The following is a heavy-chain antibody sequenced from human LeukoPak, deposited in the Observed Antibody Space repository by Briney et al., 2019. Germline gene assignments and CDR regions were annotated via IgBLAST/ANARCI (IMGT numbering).Heavy chain of an antibody. J-gene: IGHJ4*02. CDR3: ATEAVVPSYFDY. V-gene: IGHV4-61*02. D-gene: IGHD2-2*01. CDR2: IYTSGST. CDR1: GGSISSGSYY. Sequence: PSETLSLTCTVSGGSISSGSYYWSWIRQPAGKGLEWIGRIYTSGSTNYNPSLKSRVTISVDTSKNQFSLKLSSVTAADTAVYYCATEAVVPSYFDYWRQRTPVTVSS.